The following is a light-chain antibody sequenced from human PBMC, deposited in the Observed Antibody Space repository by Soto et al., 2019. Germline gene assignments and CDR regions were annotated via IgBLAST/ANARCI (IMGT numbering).Light chain of an antibody. CDR1: QTLSNSF. J-gene: IGKJ1*01. Sequence: EIVLTQSPGTLSLAPGERSTISCRASQTLSNSFIAWYQQKPGLAPRLLIYGASSRATGIPDRFSGSGSGTEFTLTISSLQSEDLAVDYCQKYNNWPRTCGQGTTVDIK. CDR2: GAS. V-gene: IGKV3-20*01. CDR3: QKYNNWPRT.